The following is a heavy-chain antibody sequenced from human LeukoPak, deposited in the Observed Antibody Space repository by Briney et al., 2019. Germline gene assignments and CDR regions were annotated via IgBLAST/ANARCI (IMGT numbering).Heavy chain of an antibody. CDR1: SGFLSSLY. D-gene: IGHD1-26*01. Sequence: SETLSLTCTVSSGFLSSLYWSWIRQPPGKGLEWIGFVYYSGTTYYNPSLKSRVTISVDTSKNQFSLKVYSVTAADTAVYYGARVGANTRSFDYWGQGALVTVSS. CDR3: ARVGANTRSFDY. V-gene: IGHV4-59*11. J-gene: IGHJ4*02. CDR2: VYYSGTT.